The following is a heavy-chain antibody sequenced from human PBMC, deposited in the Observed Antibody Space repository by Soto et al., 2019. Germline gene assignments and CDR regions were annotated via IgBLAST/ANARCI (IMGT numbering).Heavy chain of an antibody. CDR2: ISSSGSTI. J-gene: IGHJ4*02. CDR3: ARGRGYCGGTNCYLDY. CDR1: GFSFSSHS. D-gene: IGHD2-21*01. V-gene: IGHV3-48*02. Sequence: GGSLRLSCAASGFSFSSHSMKWVRQAPGKGLEWVSYISSSGSTIYYADSVKGRFTISRDNAKSSLYLQMNSLRDDDTAVYYCARGRGYCGGTNCYLDYWGQGALVTVSS.